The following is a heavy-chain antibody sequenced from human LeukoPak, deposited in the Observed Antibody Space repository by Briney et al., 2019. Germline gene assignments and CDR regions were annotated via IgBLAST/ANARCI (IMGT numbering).Heavy chain of an antibody. CDR1: GFSFSTYN. CDR2: ISGSGGST. CDR3: AKERGAFDI. Sequence: GGSLKLSCEASGFSFSTYNMNWVRQAPGKRLEWISAISGSGGSTYYADSVKGRFTISRDNSKNTLYLQMNSLRAEDTAVYYCAKERGAFDIWGQGTMVTVSS. J-gene: IGHJ3*02. V-gene: IGHV3-23*01.